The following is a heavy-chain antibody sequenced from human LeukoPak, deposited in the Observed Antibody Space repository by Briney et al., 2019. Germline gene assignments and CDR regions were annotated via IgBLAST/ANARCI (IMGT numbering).Heavy chain of an antibody. Sequence: GGSLRLSCAASGFTFSNYWMHWVRQAPGKGLVWVSRINNDGSGTDYADSVKGRFTISRDNAKSTVYLQINSLRAEDTAVYYCARAGSTIRYYYYMDVWGKGTTVTISS. CDR2: INNDGSGT. D-gene: IGHD3-10*01. CDR1: GFTFSNYW. CDR3: ARAGSTIRYYYYMDV. J-gene: IGHJ6*03. V-gene: IGHV3-74*01.